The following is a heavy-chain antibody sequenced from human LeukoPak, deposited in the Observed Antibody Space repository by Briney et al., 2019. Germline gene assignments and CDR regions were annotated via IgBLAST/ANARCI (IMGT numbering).Heavy chain of an antibody. D-gene: IGHD4-23*01. CDR1: GGSISSGSYY. Sequence: PSETLSLTCTVSGGSISSGSYYWSWIRQPAGKGLEWIGRIYTSGSTNYNPSLKSRVTISVDTSKNQFSLKLSSVTAADTAVYYCAKTTVVTYWYFDLWGRGTLVTVSS. CDR2: IYTSGST. J-gene: IGHJ2*01. CDR3: AKTTVVTYWYFDL. V-gene: IGHV4-61*02.